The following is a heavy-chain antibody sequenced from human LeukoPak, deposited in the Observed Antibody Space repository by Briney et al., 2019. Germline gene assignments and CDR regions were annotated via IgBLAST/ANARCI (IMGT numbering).Heavy chain of an antibody. Sequence: GGSLRLSCAASGFTFSTYWMSWVRQAPGKGLEWVANIKEDGSKKNYVESVKGRFTISRDNAKNSLYLQMNSLRAEDTAVYHCARRYFDYWGQGTLVTVSS. CDR3: ARRYFDY. CDR2: IKEDGSKK. J-gene: IGHJ4*02. CDR1: GFTFSTYW. V-gene: IGHV3-7*01.